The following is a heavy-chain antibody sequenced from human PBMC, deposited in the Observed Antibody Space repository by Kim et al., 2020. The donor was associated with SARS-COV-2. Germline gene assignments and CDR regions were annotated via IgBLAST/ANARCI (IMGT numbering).Heavy chain of an antibody. J-gene: IGHJ4*02. Sequence: AQKFQGRVTMTRNTSISTAYMELSSLRSEDTAVYYCMVDTAMAPILRFDYWGQGTLVTVSS. CDR3: MVDTAMAPILRFDY. V-gene: IGHV1-8*01. D-gene: IGHD5-18*01.